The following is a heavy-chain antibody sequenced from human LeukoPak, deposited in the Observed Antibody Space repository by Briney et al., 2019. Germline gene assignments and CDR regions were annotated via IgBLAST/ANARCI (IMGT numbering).Heavy chain of an antibody. Sequence: GGSLRLSCAASGFTVSINYMSWVRQAPGEGLEWVSVFYTTGKTYYADSVKGRFSISRDNSKNTVYLQMNSLRAEDTAVYYCAKVSPTGRAFDCWGQGTLVTVSS. CDR2: FYTTGKT. CDR3: AKVSPTGRAFDC. V-gene: IGHV3-53*01. J-gene: IGHJ4*02. CDR1: GFTVSINY. D-gene: IGHD1-1*01.